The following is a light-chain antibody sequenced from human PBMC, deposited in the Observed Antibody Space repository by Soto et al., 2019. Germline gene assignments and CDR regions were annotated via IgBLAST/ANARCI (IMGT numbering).Light chain of an antibody. Sequence: EIVLTQSPATLSLSPGERATLSCRASQSVSSYLAWYQQKPGQAPRLLIYDASNRATGIPARFSGSGSGTDFTLTISSLEPEDFEVYYCPQRSNWPPEITFGQGTRLEIK. CDR3: PQRSNWPPEIT. V-gene: IGKV3-11*01. CDR2: DAS. CDR1: QSVSSY. J-gene: IGKJ5*01.